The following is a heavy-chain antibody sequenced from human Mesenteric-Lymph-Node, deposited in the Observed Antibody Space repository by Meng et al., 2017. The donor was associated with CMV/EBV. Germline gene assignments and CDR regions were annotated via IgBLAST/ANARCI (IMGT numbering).Heavy chain of an antibody. Sequence: GESLKISCAASGFTFSSYAMSWVRQAPGKGLEWVSAISGSGGSTYYADSVKGRFTISRDNSKNTLYLQMNSLRAEDTAVYYCAKGGNMYSGSPSGLDYWGQGTLVTVSS. V-gene: IGHV3-23*01. CDR2: ISGSGGST. CDR3: AKGGNMYSGSPSGLDY. D-gene: IGHD1-26*01. J-gene: IGHJ4*02. CDR1: GFTFSSYA.